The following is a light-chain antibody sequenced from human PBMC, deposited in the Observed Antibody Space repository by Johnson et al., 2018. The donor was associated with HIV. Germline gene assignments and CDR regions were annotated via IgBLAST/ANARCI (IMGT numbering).Light chain of an antibody. J-gene: IGLJ1*01. CDR1: NSNIGSNS. CDR2: ENN. Sequence: QSVLTQPPSVSAAPGQRVTISCSGNNSNIGSNSVSWYQDVPGTAPKLLIYENNKRPSGITERFFASKSGTSATLDITGLQTGDDADYYCGAWDSGLTAHLVFGPGSKFTGL. CDR3: GAWDSGLTAHLV. V-gene: IGLV1-51*01.